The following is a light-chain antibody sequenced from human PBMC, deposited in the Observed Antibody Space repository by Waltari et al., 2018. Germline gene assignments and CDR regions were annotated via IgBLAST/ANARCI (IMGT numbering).Light chain of an antibody. CDR2: GAS. J-gene: IGKJ1*01. V-gene: IGKV3-20*01. CDR3: QHYVRLPAT. Sequence: EVVLTQSPGTLSLSPGVRAPLAGRASQSVGTSLAWYQQKPGQAPRLLIYGASRRATGIPDRFSGSGSGTDFSLTISRLEPEDFAVYYCQHYVRLPATFGQGTKVEI. CDR1: QSVGTS.